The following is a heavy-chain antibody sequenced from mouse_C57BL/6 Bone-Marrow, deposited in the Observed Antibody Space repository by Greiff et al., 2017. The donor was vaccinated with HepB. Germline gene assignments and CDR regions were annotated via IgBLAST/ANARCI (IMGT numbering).Heavy chain of an antibody. J-gene: IGHJ1*03. CDR2: FHPYNDDT. Sequence: VQLQESGAELVKPGASVKMSCKASGYTFTTYPIEWMKQNHGKSLEWIGNFHPYNDDTKYNEKFKGKATLTVEKSSSTVYLELSRLTSDDSAVYYCAMSEYDYDDPYWYFDVWGTGTTVTVSS. D-gene: IGHD2-4*01. CDR3: AMSEYDYDDPYWYFDV. CDR1: GYTFTTYP. V-gene: IGHV1-47*01.